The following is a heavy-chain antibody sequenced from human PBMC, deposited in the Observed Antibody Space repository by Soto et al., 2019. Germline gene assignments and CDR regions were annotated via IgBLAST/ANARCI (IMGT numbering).Heavy chain of an antibody. V-gene: IGHV1-8*01. CDR2: MNPNSDNT. Sequence: QVQLVQSGAEVKKPGASVKVSCKASGYTFTSYDINWVRQATGQGLEWMGWMNPNSDNTGYAQKFQGRVPMTRNTSISTAYMQLSSLKSEDTGVYSCARVSSGWHWGQGNLVTVPS. CDR3: ARVSSGWH. CDR1: GYTFTSYD. D-gene: IGHD6-19*01. J-gene: IGHJ4*02.